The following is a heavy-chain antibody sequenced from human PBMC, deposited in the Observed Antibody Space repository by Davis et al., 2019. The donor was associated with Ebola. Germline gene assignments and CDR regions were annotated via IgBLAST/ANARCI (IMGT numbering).Heavy chain of an antibody. V-gene: IGHV3-21*04. D-gene: IGHD6-13*01. CDR2: ISSDSDYI. CDR3: AIATAGTWFDY. J-gene: IGHJ5*01. CDR1: GFTFSTYS. Sequence: GGSLRLSCAASGFTFSTYSMSWVRQAPGKGLEWVSSISSDSDYIYYADSAKGRFTISRDNAQNSVYLQMNNMRAGDTAVYYCAIATAGTWFDYWGQGTLVTVSS.